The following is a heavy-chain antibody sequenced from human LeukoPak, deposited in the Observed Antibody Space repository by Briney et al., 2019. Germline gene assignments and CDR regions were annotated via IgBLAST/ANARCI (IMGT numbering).Heavy chain of an antibody. CDR3: ARGSNYDILTGYYIGGAIFDY. V-gene: IGHV4-31*03. D-gene: IGHD3-9*01. Sequence: PSQTLSLTCTVSGGSISSGGYYWSWIRQHPGKGLEWIVYIYYSGSTYYNPSLKSRVTISVDTSKNQFSLKLSSVTAADTAVYYCARGSNYDILTGYYIGGAIFDYWGQGTLVTVSS. CDR2: IYYSGST. J-gene: IGHJ4*02. CDR1: GGSISSGGYY.